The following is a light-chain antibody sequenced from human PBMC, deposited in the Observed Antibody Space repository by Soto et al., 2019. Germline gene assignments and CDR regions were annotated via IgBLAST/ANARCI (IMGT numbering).Light chain of an antibody. Sequence: EIVLTQSPATLSLSPGERATLSCRASQSVSGFLAWFQQKPGQAPRLLIYDASKRATGIPARFSGSGFGTDYTLTISSLEPEDFAVYYCQQYGSSPQTFGQGTKVEIK. J-gene: IGKJ1*01. V-gene: IGKV3-11*01. CDR3: QQYGSSPQT. CDR2: DAS. CDR1: QSVSGF.